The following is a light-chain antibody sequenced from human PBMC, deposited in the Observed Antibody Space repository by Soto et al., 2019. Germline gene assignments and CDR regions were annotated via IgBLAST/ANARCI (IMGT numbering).Light chain of an antibody. V-gene: IGLV2-23*02. CDR3: CAYAGTSTYV. Sequence: QSVLTQPASVSGSPGQSITISCTGTSSDVGSYNLVSWYQQHPGKAPKLRIYEVTKRPSGNSNRFSGSKSGNTASLTISGVQADDEADYYCCAYAGTSTYVFGTGTKVTVL. CDR2: EVT. J-gene: IGLJ1*01. CDR1: SSDVGSYNL.